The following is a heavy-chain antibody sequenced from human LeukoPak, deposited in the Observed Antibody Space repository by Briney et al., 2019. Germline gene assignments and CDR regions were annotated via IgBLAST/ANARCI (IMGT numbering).Heavy chain of an antibody. Sequence: ASMKVSCKASGYTFTAYYNHWVRQAPGQGLEWMGWIDPNSGGTNYAQTFQGRVTMTRDTSISTAYMDLSRLISDDTAMYYCARGPTHTNWSRWFDPWGQGTLVTVSS. CDR3: ARGPTHTNWSRWFDP. CDR1: GYTFTAYY. CDR2: IDPNSGGT. J-gene: IGHJ5*02. V-gene: IGHV1-2*02. D-gene: IGHD1-1*01.